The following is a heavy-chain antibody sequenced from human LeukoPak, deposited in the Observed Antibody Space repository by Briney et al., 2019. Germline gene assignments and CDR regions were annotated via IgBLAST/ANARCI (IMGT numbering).Heavy chain of an antibody. CDR1: GFTVRYNS. Sequence: PGGSLRLSCAASGFTVRYNSMTWVRQPPGKGLEWFSTIYADGTTYYADSMKGRFTISRDNSKNTLDLQMNSLRAEDTAVYYCARAQLASGTDYWGQGTLVTVSS. CDR2: IYADGTT. D-gene: IGHD3-3*02. J-gene: IGHJ4*02. V-gene: IGHV3-53*01. CDR3: ARAQLASGTDY.